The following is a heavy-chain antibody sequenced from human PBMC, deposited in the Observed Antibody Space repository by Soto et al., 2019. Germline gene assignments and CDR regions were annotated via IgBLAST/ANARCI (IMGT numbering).Heavy chain of an antibody. CDR3: ASAPGYCISTSCYGLYYYYGMDV. J-gene: IGHJ6*02. D-gene: IGHD2-2*01. CDR2: IIPIFGTA. CDR1: GGTFSSYA. V-gene: IGHV1-69*12. Sequence: QVQLVQSGAEVKKPGSSVKVSCKASGGTFSSYAISWVRQAPGQGLEWMGGIIPIFGTANYAQKFQGRVTITADESTSTAYMELSSLRSEDTAVYYCASAPGYCISTSCYGLYYYYGMDVWGQGTTVTVSS.